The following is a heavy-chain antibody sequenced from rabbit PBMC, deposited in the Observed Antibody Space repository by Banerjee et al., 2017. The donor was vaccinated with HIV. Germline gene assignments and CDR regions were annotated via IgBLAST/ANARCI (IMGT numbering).Heavy chain of an antibody. J-gene: IGHJ4*01. Sequence: QEQLVESGGDLVKPEGSLTLTCTASGFSFSSTYWICWVRQAPGKGLEWIACIYNDDGNTYYASWAKGRFTISKTSSTTVTLQMTSLTAADTATYFCARDGYFDVNGYEYKLWGPGTLVTVS. D-gene: IGHD6-1*01. CDR1: GFSFSSTYW. CDR2: IYNDDGNT. V-gene: IGHV1S45*01. CDR3: ARDGYFDVNGYEYKL.